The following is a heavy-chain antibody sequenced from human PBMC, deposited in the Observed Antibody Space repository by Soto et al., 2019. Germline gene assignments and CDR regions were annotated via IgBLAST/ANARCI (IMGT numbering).Heavy chain of an antibody. CDR2: IIPIFGTA. V-gene: IGHV1-69*06. Sequence: QVQLVQSGAELKKPGSSVQVSCNASGGTFSSYAISWVRQAPGHGLEWMGVIIPIFGTANYAQKFQGRVTITADKSTSTAYMELSSLRSEDTAVYYCARGPENDVPAAASIDYWGQGTLVTFSS. D-gene: IGHD2-2*01. CDR1: GGTFSSYA. CDR3: ARGPENDVPAAASIDY. J-gene: IGHJ4*02.